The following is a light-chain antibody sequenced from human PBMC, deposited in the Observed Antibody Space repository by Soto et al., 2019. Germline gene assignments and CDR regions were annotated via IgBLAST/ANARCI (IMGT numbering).Light chain of an antibody. V-gene: IGLV2-14*03. J-gene: IGLJ1*01. Sequence: QSALTQPAPVSGSPGQSITISCTGTNNDVGAYNYVSWFQQHPGNAPKLIISEVYLRPSGVSNRFSGSKSGNTASLTISGLQAEDEADYYCSSYTSTNTLYVFGTGTKLTVL. CDR2: EVY. CDR3: SSYTSTNTLYV. CDR1: NNDVGAYNY.